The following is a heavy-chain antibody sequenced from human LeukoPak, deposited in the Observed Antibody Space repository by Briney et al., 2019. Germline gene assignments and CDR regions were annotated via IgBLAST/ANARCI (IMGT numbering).Heavy chain of an antibody. D-gene: IGHD3-22*01. Sequence: GGSLRLSCAASGFTFDDYAMHWVRQTPGKGLEWVSLISGDGDTTYSADSVKGRFTISRDNFKNSLYLQMNSLRTEDTALYYRAKDMAYYYDSSVVIDYWGQGTLVTVSS. CDR3: AKDMAYYYDSSVVIDY. J-gene: IGHJ4*02. CDR2: ISGDGDTT. CDR1: GFTFDDYA. V-gene: IGHV3-43*02.